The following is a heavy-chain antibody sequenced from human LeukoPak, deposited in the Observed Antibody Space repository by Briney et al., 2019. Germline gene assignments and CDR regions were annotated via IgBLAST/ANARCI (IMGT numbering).Heavy chain of an antibody. V-gene: IGHV4-34*01. D-gene: IGHD3-10*01. CDR2: VYYNGAT. CDR3: ARVWFGLDS. J-gene: IGHJ5*01. Sequence: SETLSLTCAVYGGSFSGYYWSWIRQPPGKGLEWIGSVYYNGATHYNPSLESRVTMSADTSKKQFSLKMTSVTPADTAVYYCARVWFGLDSWGQGTLVIVSS. CDR1: GGSFSGYY.